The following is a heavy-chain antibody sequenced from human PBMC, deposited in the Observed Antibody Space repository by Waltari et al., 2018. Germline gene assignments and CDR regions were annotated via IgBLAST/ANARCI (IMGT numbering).Heavy chain of an antibody. CDR3: ARVRGYDFGIDY. J-gene: IGHJ4*02. D-gene: IGHD5-12*01. V-gene: IGHV4-39*07. CDR1: GGSISSSSYY. CDR2: IYYSGST. Sequence: QVQLQESGPGLVKPSETLSLTCTVSGGSISSSSYYWGWIRQPPGKGLEWIGSIYYSGSTYYNPSLKSRVTISVDTSKNQFSLKLSSVTAADTAVYYCARVRGYDFGIDYWGQGTLVTVSS.